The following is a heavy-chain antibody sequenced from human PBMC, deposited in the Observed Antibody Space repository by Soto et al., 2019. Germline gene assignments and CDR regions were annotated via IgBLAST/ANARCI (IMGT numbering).Heavy chain of an antibody. D-gene: IGHD4-17*01. J-gene: IGHJ3*02. CDR3: ARRVYGGNAFDI. CDR2: IYYSGGT. Sequence: PSETLSLTCTVSGGSISSYYWSWIRQPPGKGLEWIGYIYYSGGTNYNPSLKSRVTISVDTSKNQFSLKLSSVTAADTAVYYCARRVYGGNAFDIWGQGTMVTVSS. V-gene: IGHV4-59*08. CDR1: GGSISSYY.